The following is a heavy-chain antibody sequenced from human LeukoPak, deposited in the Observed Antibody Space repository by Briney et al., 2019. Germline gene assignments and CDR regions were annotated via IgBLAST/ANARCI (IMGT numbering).Heavy chain of an antibody. CDR1: GYSFTTYW. CDR3: ASDDYSSSPPTC. Sequence: GESLKISCKGSGYSFTTYWIGWVRQMPGKGLEWMAIIYPGDSDTRYSPSFQGQVTISADKSINTAYLQWSSLKASDTAMYYCASDDYSSSPPTCWGQGTLVSVSS. V-gene: IGHV5-51*01. D-gene: IGHD6-6*01. CDR2: IYPGDSDT. J-gene: IGHJ4*02.